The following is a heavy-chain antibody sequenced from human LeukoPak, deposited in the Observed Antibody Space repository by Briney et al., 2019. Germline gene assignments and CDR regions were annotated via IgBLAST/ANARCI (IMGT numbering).Heavy chain of an antibody. CDR2: IHHSGIT. J-gene: IGHJ4*02. V-gene: IGHV4-38-2*01. CDR1: GFTFSSYE. D-gene: IGHD4-17*01. Sequence: EAGGSLRLSCAASGFTFSSYEMNWMRQPPGKGLECIGGIHHSGITYYNPSLKRRVTLPVDPSTNHVSLTLRSVTAADTAVYYCVRAGGYYGDSLWGQGTLVIASS. CDR3: VRAGGYYGDSL.